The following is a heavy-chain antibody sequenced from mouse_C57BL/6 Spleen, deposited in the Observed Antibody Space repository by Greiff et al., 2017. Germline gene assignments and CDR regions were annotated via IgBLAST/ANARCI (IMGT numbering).Heavy chain of an antibody. Sequence: QVQLQQPGAELVKPGASVKMSCKASGYTFTSYWITWVKQRPGQGLEWIGDIYPGSGSTNYNEKFKSKATLTVDTSSSTAYMQLSSLTSEDSAVYYCARRDSTVVATDYFDYWGQGTTLTVSS. J-gene: IGHJ2*01. D-gene: IGHD1-1*01. CDR1: GYTFTSYW. V-gene: IGHV1-55*01. CDR2: IYPGSGST. CDR3: ARRDSTVVATDYFDY.